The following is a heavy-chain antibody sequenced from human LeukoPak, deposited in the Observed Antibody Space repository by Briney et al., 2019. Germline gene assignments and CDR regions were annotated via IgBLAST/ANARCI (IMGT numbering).Heavy chain of an antibody. CDR2: ISSSSNVI. Sequence: GGSLRLSCAASGFTFNFYTMNWVRQAPAKGLEWVSSISSSSNVIYYADLVKGRFTISRDNAKNSLYLHMNNLTAVDTAVYYCARNYTSSSSHFDYWGQGSLVTVSS. D-gene: IGHD6-6*01. J-gene: IGHJ4*02. CDR1: GFTFNFYT. V-gene: IGHV3-21*01. CDR3: ARNYTSSSSHFDY.